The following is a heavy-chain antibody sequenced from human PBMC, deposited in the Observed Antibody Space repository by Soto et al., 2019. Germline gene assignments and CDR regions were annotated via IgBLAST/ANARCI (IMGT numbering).Heavy chain of an antibody. J-gene: IGHJ4*02. CDR3: AKAPWYSSSWY. Sequence: GGSLRLSCSASGLTFSSYTMSWVRQAPGKGLEWVSAISCSGGSTYYADSVKGRVTISRDNSKNTRYLQMNSLRAEDTAVYYCAKAPWYSSSWYWGQGTLVTVSS. CDR2: ISCSGGST. D-gene: IGHD6-13*01. V-gene: IGHV3-23*01. CDR1: GLTFSSYT.